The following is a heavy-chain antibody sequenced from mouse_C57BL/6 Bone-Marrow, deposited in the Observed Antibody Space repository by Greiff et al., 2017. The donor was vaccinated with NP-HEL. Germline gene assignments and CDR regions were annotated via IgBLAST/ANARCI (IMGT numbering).Heavy chain of an antibody. CDR2: ISDGGSYT. J-gene: IGHJ2*01. V-gene: IGHV5-4*01. CDR1: GFTFSSYA. D-gene: IGHD1-1*01. CDR3: ARSFYYGSYFDY. Sequence: EVQGVESGGGLVKPGGSLKLSCAASGFTFSSYAMSWVRQTPEKRLEWVATISDGGSYTYYPDNVKGRFTISRDNAKNNLYLQMSHLKSEDTAMYYCARSFYYGSYFDYWGQGTTLTVSS.